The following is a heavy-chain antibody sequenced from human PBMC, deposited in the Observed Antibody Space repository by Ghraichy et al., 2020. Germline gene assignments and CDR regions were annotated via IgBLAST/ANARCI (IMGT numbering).Heavy chain of an antibody. CDR1: GGSISSGGYS. V-gene: IGHV4-30-2*01. CDR3: ASVARDGYNGRIEYFDY. CDR2: IYHSGST. D-gene: IGHD5-24*01. J-gene: IGHJ4*02. Sequence: SETLSLTCAVYGGSISSGGYSWSWIRQRPGKGLEWNGYIYHSGSTYYNPSLKSRVTISVDRSKNQLSLKLSSVTAAATAVYYCASVARDGYNGRIEYFDYGGQGTLVTASS.